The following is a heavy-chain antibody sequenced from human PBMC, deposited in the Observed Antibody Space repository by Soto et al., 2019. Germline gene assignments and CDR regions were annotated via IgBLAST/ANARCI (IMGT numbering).Heavy chain of an antibody. CDR3: AKGITMVRGGFDY. J-gene: IGHJ4*02. CDR2: VSGSGGNT. CDR1: GFTFSSFA. D-gene: IGHD3-10*01. V-gene: IGHV3-23*01. Sequence: EVQLLESGGGLVQPGGSLRLSCAASGFTFSSFAMSWVRQAPGKGLEWVSVVSGSGGNTYSADSVQGRFTISRDNSKNTLYLQMSSLRAEETAVYYCAKGITMVRGGFDYWGQGTLVTVSS.